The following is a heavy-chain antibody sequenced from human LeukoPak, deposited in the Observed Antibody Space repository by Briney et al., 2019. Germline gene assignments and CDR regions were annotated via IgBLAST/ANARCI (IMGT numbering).Heavy chain of an antibody. V-gene: IGHV4-30-4*08. Sequence: PSETLSLTCTVSGGSISSGDYYWSWIRQPPGKGLEWIGYIYYSGSTYHNPSLKSRVTISVDTSKNQFSLKPSSVTAADTAVYYCARETVPAATTNWFDPWGQGTLVTVSS. CDR3: ARETVPAATTNWFDP. CDR2: IYYSGST. CDR1: GGSISSGDYY. J-gene: IGHJ5*02. D-gene: IGHD2-2*01.